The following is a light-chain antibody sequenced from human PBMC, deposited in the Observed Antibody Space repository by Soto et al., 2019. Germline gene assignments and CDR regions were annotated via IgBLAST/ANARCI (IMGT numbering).Light chain of an antibody. CDR2: AAS. J-gene: IGKJ1*01. Sequence: AIQMTQSPSSLSAYVGDRVTITCRASQGIRNDLGWYQQKPGKAPKLLIYAASSLQSGVPSRFSGRGSGTDFTLTISSLQPEDFATYYCLQDYNYPPTFGQGTKVEIK. V-gene: IGKV1-6*01. CDR1: QGIRND. CDR3: LQDYNYPPT.